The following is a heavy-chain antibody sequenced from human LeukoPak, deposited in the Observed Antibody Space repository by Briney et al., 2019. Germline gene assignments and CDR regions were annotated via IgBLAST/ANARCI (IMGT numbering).Heavy chain of an antibody. CDR2: ISSSSSYI. CDR3: ARASMTTVTTRVFDY. Sequence: GGPLRLSCAGSGFTFSSYSMNWVRQAPGKGLEWVSSISSSSSYIYYADSVKGRFTISRDNAKNSLYLQMNSLRAEDTAVYYCARASMTTVTTRVFDYWGQGTLVTVSS. CDR1: GFTFSSYS. J-gene: IGHJ4*02. D-gene: IGHD4-11*01. V-gene: IGHV3-21*01.